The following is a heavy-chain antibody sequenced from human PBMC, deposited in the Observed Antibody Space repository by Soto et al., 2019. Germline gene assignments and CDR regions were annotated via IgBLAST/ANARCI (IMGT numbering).Heavy chain of an antibody. D-gene: IGHD6-13*01. J-gene: IGHJ4*02. CDR2: INQSGST. Sequence: QVQLQQWGAGLLKPSETLSLTCAVYGGSFSGYYWSWIRQPPGKGLEWIGEINQSGSTNYNPSLKGRVTISVDTSKYQFSLKLSSVTAADTAVYYCARTYSSSWSPFEYWGQGALVTVSS. V-gene: IGHV4-34*01. CDR3: ARTYSSSWSPFEY. CDR1: GGSFSGYY.